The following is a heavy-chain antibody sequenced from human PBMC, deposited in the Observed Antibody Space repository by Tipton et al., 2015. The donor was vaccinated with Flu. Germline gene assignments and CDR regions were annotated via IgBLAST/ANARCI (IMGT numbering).Heavy chain of an antibody. Sequence: SLRLSCAASGFTFSSYGMHWVRQAPGKGLEWVAVISYDGSNKYYADSVKGRFTISRDNSKNTLYLQMNSLRAEDTAVYYCAKGSLANDFWNYYYGMDVWGQGTTVTVSS. CDR2: ISYDGSNK. J-gene: IGHJ6*02. CDR3: AKGSLANDFWNYYYGMDV. V-gene: IGHV3-30*18. CDR1: GFTFSSYG. D-gene: IGHD3-3*01.